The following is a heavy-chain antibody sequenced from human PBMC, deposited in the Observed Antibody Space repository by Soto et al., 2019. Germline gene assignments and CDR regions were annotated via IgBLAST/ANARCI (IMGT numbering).Heavy chain of an antibody. V-gene: IGHV4-34*01. CDR3: QKGDDGFDI. CDR1: GGSFSGYY. CDR2: INHSGST. D-gene: IGHD3-16*01. J-gene: IGHJ3*02. Sequence: QVQLHQWGAGLLKPSETLSLTCAVYGGSFSGYYWNWIRQPPGKGLEWIGEINHSGSTNYNPSLKSRVSISVDMSKKQFSLNLSSVTAADTALYYCQKGDDGFDIWGQGTMVTVSS.